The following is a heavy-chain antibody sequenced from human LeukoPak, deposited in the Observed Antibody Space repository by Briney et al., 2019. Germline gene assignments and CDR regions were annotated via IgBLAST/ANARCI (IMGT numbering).Heavy chain of an antibody. J-gene: IGHJ3*02. V-gene: IGHV3-9*01. CDR3: AKETSGYYYGFDGFDI. D-gene: IGHD3-22*01. CDR1: GFTFADYA. Sequence: GRSLRLSCAASGFTFADYAMHWFRQAPGKCLEWVSGISWNSGSIGYADSVKGRFTISRDNAKNSLYLQMNSLRAEDTALYYCAKETSGYYYGFDGFDIWGQGTMVTVSS. CDR2: ISWNSGSI.